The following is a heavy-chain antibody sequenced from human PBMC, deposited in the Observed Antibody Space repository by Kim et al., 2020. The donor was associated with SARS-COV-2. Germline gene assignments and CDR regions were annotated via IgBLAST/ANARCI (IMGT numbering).Heavy chain of an antibody. V-gene: IGHV1-24*01. CDR2: FDPEDGET. CDR1: GYTLTELS. Sequence: ASVKVSCKVSGYTLTELSMHWVRQAPGKGLEWMGGFDPEDGETIYAQKFQGRVTMTEDTSTDTAYMELSSLRSEDTAVYYCATKGGRSSDYGDYWGQGTLGTVSP. CDR3: ATKGGRSSDYGDY. J-gene: IGHJ4*02.